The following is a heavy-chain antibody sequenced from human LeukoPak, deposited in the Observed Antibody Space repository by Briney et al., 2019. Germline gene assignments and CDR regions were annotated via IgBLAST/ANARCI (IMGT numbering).Heavy chain of an antibody. J-gene: IGHJ4*02. Sequence: SETLSLTCTVSGGSISSHYWSWIRQPPGKGLEWIGYIYYSGSTNYNPSLKSRVTISVDTSKNQFSLKLSSVTAADTAVYYCARRRNWNYFDYWGQGTLVTVSS. CDR1: GGSISSHY. D-gene: IGHD1-20*01. V-gene: IGHV4-59*11. CDR2: IYYSGST. CDR3: ARRRNWNYFDY.